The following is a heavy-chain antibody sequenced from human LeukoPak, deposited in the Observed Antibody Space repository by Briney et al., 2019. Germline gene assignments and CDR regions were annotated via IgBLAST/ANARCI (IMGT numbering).Heavy chain of an antibody. CDR1: GGSISSGGYY. Sequence: PSETLSLTCTVSGGSISSGGYYWSWIRQHPGKGLDWIGYIYDSGRTYYNPSLKSRLTISVDTSKNQFSLKLSSVTAADTAVYYCARAPRWESGTGTTSHWYMDVWGKGTTVTVSS. J-gene: IGHJ6*03. D-gene: IGHD1-7*01. CDR3: ARAPRWESGTGTTSHWYMDV. CDR2: IYDSGRT. V-gene: IGHV4-31*03.